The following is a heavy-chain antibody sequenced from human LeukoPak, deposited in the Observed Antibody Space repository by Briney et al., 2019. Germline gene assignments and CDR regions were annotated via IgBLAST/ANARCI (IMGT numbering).Heavy chain of an antibody. Sequence: PSETLSLTCTVSGGSISSSSYYWGWIRQPPGKGLEWIGSIYYSGSTYYNPSLKSRVTISVDTSKNQFSLKLSSVTAADTAVYYWYYYGGSGPGDIWGQGTMVTVSS. CDR2: IYYSGST. CDR3: YYYGGSGPGDI. V-gene: IGHV4-39*07. D-gene: IGHD3-22*01. J-gene: IGHJ3*02. CDR1: GGSISSSSYY.